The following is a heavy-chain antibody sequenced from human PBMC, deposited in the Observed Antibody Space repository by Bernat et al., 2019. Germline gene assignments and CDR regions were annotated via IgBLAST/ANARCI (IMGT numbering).Heavy chain of an antibody. J-gene: IGHJ4*02. CDR2: IYHSGST. CDR1: GGSLSSSNW. Sequence: QVQLQESGPGLVKPSGTLSLTCAVSGGSLSSSNWWSWVRQPPGQGLEWIGEIYHSGSTNYNPSLKSRVTISVDKSKNQFSLKLSSVTAADTAVYYCARGVAYYGYSSSWICFDYWGQGTLVTVSS. V-gene: IGHV4-4*02. D-gene: IGHD6-13*01. CDR3: ARGVAYYGYSSSWICFDY.